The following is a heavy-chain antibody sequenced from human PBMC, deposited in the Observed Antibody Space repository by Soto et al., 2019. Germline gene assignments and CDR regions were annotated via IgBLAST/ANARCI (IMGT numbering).Heavy chain of an antibody. Sequence: EVQLLESGGGLVQPGGSLRLSCAASGFTFSSYAMSWVRQAPGKGLEWVSAISGSGGSTYYADSVKGRFTISRDNYKNTRYLQMNSLRGEDTVGYDCATHMTTVTRTTDYWGQGTLVTVSS. CDR1: GFTFSSYA. J-gene: IGHJ4*02. D-gene: IGHD4-4*01. CDR3: ATHMTTVTRTTDY. CDR2: ISGSGGST. V-gene: IGHV3-23*01.